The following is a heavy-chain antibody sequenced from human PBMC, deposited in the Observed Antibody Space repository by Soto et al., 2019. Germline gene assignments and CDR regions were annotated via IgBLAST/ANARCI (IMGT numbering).Heavy chain of an antibody. D-gene: IGHD2-2*01. Sequence: EVQLVESGGGLVQPGGSLRLSCAASGFTFSSYWMHWVRQAPGKGLVWVSRINSDGSSTSYADSVKGRFTISRDNAKNTMYLQMNSLRAEDTAVYYCAREGPTSSTSCYMDVWGKGTTVTVSS. CDR3: AREGPTSSTSCYMDV. J-gene: IGHJ6*03. V-gene: IGHV3-74*01. CDR2: INSDGSST. CDR1: GFTFSSYW.